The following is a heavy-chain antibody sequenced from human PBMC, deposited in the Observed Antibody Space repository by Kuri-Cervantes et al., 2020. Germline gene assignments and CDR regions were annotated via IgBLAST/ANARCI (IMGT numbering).Heavy chain of an antibody. D-gene: IGHD4-11*01. CDR1: GGTFSSYA. J-gene: IGHJ4*02. CDR3: ARDRDSNYPVGYFDY. V-gene: IGHV1-69*13. Sequence: SVKVSCKASGGTFSSYAISWVRQAPGQGLEWMGGIIPIFGTANYAQKFQGRVTITADESTSTAYMELSSLRSDDTAVYYCARDRDSNYPVGYFDYWGQGTLVTVSS. CDR2: IIPIFGTA.